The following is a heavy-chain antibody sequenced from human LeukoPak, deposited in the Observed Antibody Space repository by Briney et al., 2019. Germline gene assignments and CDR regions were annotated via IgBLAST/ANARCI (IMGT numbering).Heavy chain of an antibody. CDR1: GGSISSSSYY. CDR3: ARRPSRGYYYYYMDV. V-gene: IGHV4-39*07. J-gene: IGHJ6*03. D-gene: IGHD6-13*01. Sequence: PSETLSLTCTVSGGSISSSSYYWGWIRQPPGKGLEWIGSIYYSGSTYYNPSLKSRVTISVDTSKNQFSLKLSSVTAADTAVYYCARRPSRGYYYYYMDVWGKGTTVTISS. CDR2: IYYSGST.